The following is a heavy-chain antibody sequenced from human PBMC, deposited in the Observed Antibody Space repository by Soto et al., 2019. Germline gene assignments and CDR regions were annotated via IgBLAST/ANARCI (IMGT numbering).Heavy chain of an antibody. D-gene: IGHD2-21*01. CDR3: ARCSTPGVQVIATISGSYYFHY. V-gene: IGHV1-69*13. Sequence: ASVKVSCKASGGTFSGYAISWVRQAPGQGLEWMGGIIPIFGTANYAQKFQGRVTITADESTSSAYMELGSLRSEDTAVYYCARCSTPGVQVIATISGSYYFHYWGQGTLFTVSS. CDR1: GGTFSGYA. CDR2: IIPIFGTA. J-gene: IGHJ4*02.